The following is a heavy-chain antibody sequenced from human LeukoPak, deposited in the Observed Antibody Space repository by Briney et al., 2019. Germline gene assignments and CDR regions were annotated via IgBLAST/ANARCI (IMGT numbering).Heavy chain of an antibody. CDR2: IYYSGST. V-gene: IGHV4-59*01. CDR3: ARVCLSYDILTGYYYYYYMDV. D-gene: IGHD3-9*01. J-gene: IGHJ6*03. CDR1: GGSISSYY. Sequence: PSETLSLTCTVSGGSISSYYWSWIRQPPGKGLEWIGSIYYSGSTYYNPSLKSRVTISVDTSKNQFSLKLSSVTAADTAVYYCARVCLSYDILTGYYYYYYMDVWGKGTTVTISS.